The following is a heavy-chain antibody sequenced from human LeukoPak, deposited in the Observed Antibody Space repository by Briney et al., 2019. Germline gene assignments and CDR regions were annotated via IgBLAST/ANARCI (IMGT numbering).Heavy chain of an antibody. D-gene: IGHD3-22*01. J-gene: IGHJ4*02. Sequence: GGSLRLSCAASGFTFSSYGMSWVRQAPGKGLEWVSAISGSGGSTYYADSVKGRFTISRDNSKNTLYLQMNSLRAEDTAVYYCAKAPLDLVVMHLGYWGQGTLVTVSS. CDR3: AKAPLDLVVMHLGY. CDR1: GFTFSSYG. CDR2: ISGSGGST. V-gene: IGHV3-23*01.